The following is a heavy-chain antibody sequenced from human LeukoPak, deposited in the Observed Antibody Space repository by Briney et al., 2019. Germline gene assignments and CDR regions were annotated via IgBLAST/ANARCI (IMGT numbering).Heavy chain of an antibody. Sequence: GGSLRLSCAASGFPLSRSAMSWVRQAPGKGLEWVSNISGSGSSGSTYYADSGKGRFTISRDNSKNTLYLQMNSLRAEDTAVYYCAKSGYNRFDYWGQGTLVTVSS. D-gene: IGHD5-24*01. CDR1: GFPLSRSA. CDR2: ISGSGSSGST. CDR3: AKSGYNRFDY. V-gene: IGHV3-23*01. J-gene: IGHJ4*02.